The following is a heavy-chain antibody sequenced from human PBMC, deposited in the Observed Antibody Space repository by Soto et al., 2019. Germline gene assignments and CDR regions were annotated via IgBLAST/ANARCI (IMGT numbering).Heavy chain of an antibody. Sequence: QVQLVQSGAEVKKPGASVKVSCKASGYTFTSYDINWVRQATGQGLEWMGWMNPNSGNTGYAQKCQARXTXTXXTSISTAYMELSSLRSEDTAVYYCARTLYGDNVDYWGQGTLVTVSS. V-gene: IGHV1-8*01. CDR1: GYTFTSYD. CDR2: MNPNSGNT. CDR3: ARTLYGDNVDY. J-gene: IGHJ4*02. D-gene: IGHD4-17*01.